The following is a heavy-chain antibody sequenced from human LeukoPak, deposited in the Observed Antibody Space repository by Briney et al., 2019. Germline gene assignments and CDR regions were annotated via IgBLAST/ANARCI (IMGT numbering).Heavy chain of an antibody. CDR3: ARSGRWSSVDY. V-gene: IGHV4-59*08. J-gene: IGHJ4*02. D-gene: IGHD4-23*01. Sequence: SETLSLTCTVSGGSISSYYWSWIRQPPGKGLEWIGYIYYSGSTNYNPSLKSRVTISVDTSKNQFSLKLSSVTAADTAVYYCARSGRWSSVDYWGKGTLVTVSS. CDR1: GGSISSYY. CDR2: IYYSGST.